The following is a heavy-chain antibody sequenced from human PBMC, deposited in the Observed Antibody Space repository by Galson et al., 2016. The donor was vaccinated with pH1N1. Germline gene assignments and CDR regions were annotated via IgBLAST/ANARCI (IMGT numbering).Heavy chain of an antibody. D-gene: IGHD6-13*01. CDR3: ARAIATADSL. Sequence: SLRLSCAASGFTFSSYWMNWARQAPGKGLEWVANIKQDGSKIYYVDSVKGRFTISRDNAKNSLYLQMNSLRAEDTAVYYCARAIATADSLWGQGTLVTVSS. CDR2: IKQDGSKI. V-gene: IGHV3-7*01. CDR1: GFTFSSYW. J-gene: IGHJ4*02.